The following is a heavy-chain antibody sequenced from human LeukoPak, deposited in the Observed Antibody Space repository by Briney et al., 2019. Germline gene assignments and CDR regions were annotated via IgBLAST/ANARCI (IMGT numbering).Heavy chain of an antibody. CDR2: IYSGGST. CDR3: ARPADGDSTRYGMDV. J-gene: IGHJ6*02. CDR1: GFVVGGNY. Sequence: GGSLRLSCEASGFVVGGNYMSWVRQAPGKGLEWVSVIYSGGSTYYADSVKGRFSTSRDSSTSTLFLQMDSLRVEDTAMYYCARPADGDSTRYGMDVWGQGTTVIVSS. D-gene: IGHD2-21*02. V-gene: IGHV3-53*01.